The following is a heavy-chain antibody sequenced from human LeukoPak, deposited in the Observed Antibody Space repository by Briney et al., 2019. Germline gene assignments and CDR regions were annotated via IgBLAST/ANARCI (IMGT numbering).Heavy chain of an antibody. D-gene: IGHD3-10*01. CDR3: ARWYGSGSYRWFDP. J-gene: IGHJ5*02. Sequence: SETLSLTCTVSGGSISSYYWSWLRQPPGKGLEWIGYIYYSGSTNYNPSLKSRVTISVDTSKNQFSLKLSSVTAADTAVYYCARWYGSGSYRWFDPWGQGTLVTVSS. V-gene: IGHV4-59*08. CDR2: IYYSGST. CDR1: GGSISSYY.